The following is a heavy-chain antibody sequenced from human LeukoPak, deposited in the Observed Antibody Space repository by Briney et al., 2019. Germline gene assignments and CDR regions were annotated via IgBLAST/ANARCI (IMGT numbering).Heavy chain of an antibody. CDR1: GGSVSSGSYY. CDR3: ARGTDYYDSSGYPSYYFDY. J-gene: IGHJ4*02. CDR2: IYYSGST. D-gene: IGHD3-22*01. V-gene: IGHV4-61*01. Sequence: SETLSLTCTASGGSVSSGSYYWSWIRQPPGKGLEWIGYIYYSGSTNYNPSLKSRVTISVDTSKNQFSLKLSSVTAADTAVYYCARGTDYYDSSGYPSYYFDYWGQGTLVTVSS.